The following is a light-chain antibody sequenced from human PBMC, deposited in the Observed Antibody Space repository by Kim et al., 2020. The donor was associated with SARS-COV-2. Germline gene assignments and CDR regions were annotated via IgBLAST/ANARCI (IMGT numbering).Light chain of an antibody. J-gene: IGKJ2*01. Sequence: LAPGERATLSCRASQSVSRFLAWYQQKPGQAPRLLIYDASNRATGIPARFSGSGSGTDFALPISSLEPEDFAVYYCQQRSNWPPYTFGQGSKLEIK. CDR1: QSVSRF. V-gene: IGKV3-11*01. CDR3: QQRSNWPPYT. CDR2: DAS.